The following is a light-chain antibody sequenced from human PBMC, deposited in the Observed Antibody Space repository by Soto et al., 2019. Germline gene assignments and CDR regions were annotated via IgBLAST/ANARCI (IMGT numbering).Light chain of an antibody. V-gene: IGKV1-5*03. Sequence: DIQMTQSPSTLSASVGDTVTITCRASQSISSWFAWYQQKPGKAPKVLIYKASSFESGAPSRFSGSGSRTEFTLTICSLQPDDSATYYCQQYQSLWTFGQGTKVEIK. CDR3: QQYQSLWT. CDR1: QSISSW. CDR2: KAS. J-gene: IGKJ1*01.